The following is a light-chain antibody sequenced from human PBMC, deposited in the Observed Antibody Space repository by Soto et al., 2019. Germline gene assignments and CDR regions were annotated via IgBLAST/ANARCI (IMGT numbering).Light chain of an antibody. J-gene: IGKJ1*01. V-gene: IGKV3-20*01. Sequence: EIVLTQSPGTLSLSPGERATLSCRASQSVSSSYLAGYQQKPGQAPRLLIYGASSRATGIPDRFSGRGSATVFTLTISSLEPEDFAEYYCQQYGSLPLVTFGQGTKVEIK. CDR3: QQYGSLPLVT. CDR1: QSVSSSY. CDR2: GAS.